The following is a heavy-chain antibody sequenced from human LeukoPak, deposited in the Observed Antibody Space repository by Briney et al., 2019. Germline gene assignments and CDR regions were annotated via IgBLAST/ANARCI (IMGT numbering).Heavy chain of an antibody. J-gene: IGHJ2*01. CDR1: GGSISSYY. V-gene: IGHV4-59*01. Sequence: SETLSLTCTVSGGSISSYYWSWIRQPPGKGLEWIGDIYYSGSTNYNPSLKSRVTISVDTSKNQFSLKLSSVTAADTAVYYCASTGYSSGWYPGDWYFDLWGRGTLVTVSS. CDR2: IYYSGST. D-gene: IGHD6-19*01. CDR3: ASTGYSSGWYPGDWYFDL.